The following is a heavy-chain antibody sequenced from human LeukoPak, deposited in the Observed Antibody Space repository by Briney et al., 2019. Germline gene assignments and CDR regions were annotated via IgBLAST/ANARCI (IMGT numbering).Heavy chain of an antibody. CDR1: GYTFTSYG. Sequence: ASVKVSCKASGYTFTSYGISWVRQAPGQGLEWMGWISAYNGNTNYAQKLQGRVTITRNTSISTAYMELSSLRSEDTAVYYCARAGVGWSEWLMGWVDDAFDIWGQGTMVTVSS. J-gene: IGHJ3*02. V-gene: IGHV1-18*01. D-gene: IGHD5-12*01. CDR2: ISAYNGNT. CDR3: ARAGVGWSEWLMGWVDDAFDI.